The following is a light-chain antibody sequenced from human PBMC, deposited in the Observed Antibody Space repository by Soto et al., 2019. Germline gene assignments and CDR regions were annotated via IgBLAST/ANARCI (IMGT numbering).Light chain of an antibody. J-gene: IGLJ2*01. CDR1: SSDVGGYNY. V-gene: IGLV2-14*01. CDR2: DVS. CDR3: SSYTSSSTPYVV. Sequence: QSALTQPASVSGSPGQSITISCTGTSSDVGGYNYVSWYQQHPGKAPKLMIYDVSNRPSGVSNRFSGSKSGNTASLTISGLGAEDEADDYCSSYTSSSTPYVVFGGGTKLTVL.